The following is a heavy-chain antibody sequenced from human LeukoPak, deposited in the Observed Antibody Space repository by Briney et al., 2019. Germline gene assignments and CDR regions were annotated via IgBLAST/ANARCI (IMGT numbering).Heavy chain of an antibody. Sequence: SETLSLTCTVSGGSVSSYYWSWIRQPPGKGLEWIGYIYYNGNTNYSPSLRSRVTMSVDTSKNLFSLKVSSVTAADTAVYYCARGRSNYYGMDVWGQGTTVTVSS. CDR3: ARGRSNYYGMDV. J-gene: IGHJ6*02. CDR1: GGSVSSYY. V-gene: IGHV4-59*02. CDR2: IYYNGNT. D-gene: IGHD1-26*01.